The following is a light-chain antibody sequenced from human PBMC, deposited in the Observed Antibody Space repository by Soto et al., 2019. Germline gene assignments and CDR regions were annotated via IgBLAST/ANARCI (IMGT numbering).Light chain of an antibody. V-gene: IGKV2-28*01. CDR3: MQALQTPWT. CDR2: LGS. CDR1: QSLLHINGYNY. Sequence: DIVMTQSPLSLPVTPGEPASISCRSSQSLLHINGYNYLDWYLKKPGQSPQLLIYLGSNRASGVPDRFSGSGSGTDFTLKISRVEAADVGVYYCMQALQTPWTFGQGTKVEIK. J-gene: IGKJ1*01.